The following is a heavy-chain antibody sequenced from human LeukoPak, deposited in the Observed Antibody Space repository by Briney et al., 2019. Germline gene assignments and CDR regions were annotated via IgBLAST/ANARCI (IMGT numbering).Heavy chain of an antibody. CDR2: IKSKTGGGTT. Sequence: GGSLRLSCAASGFTFNNAWMSWVRQAPGKGLEWLGLIKSKTGGGTTDYAAPVKGRFTISRDDSKNTLYLQMNSLKTEDTAVYYCTTDPGQWLVRAQFDYWGQGTLVTVSS. V-gene: IGHV3-15*01. D-gene: IGHD6-19*01. CDR3: TTDPGQWLVRAQFDY. CDR1: GFTFNNAW. J-gene: IGHJ4*02.